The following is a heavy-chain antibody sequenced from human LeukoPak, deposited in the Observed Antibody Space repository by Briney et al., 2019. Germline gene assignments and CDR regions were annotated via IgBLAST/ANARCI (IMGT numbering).Heavy chain of an antibody. CDR2: IRYDGSNK. CDR3: ARVSGIAVAGDAFDI. J-gene: IGHJ3*02. D-gene: IGHD6-19*01. CDR1: GFTFSSYG. Sequence: GGSLRLSCAASGFTFSSYGMHWVRQAPGKGLEWVAFIRYDGSNKYYADSVKGRFTISRDNSKNTLHLQMNSLRAEDTAVYYCARVSGIAVAGDAFDIWGQGTMVTVSS. V-gene: IGHV3-30*02.